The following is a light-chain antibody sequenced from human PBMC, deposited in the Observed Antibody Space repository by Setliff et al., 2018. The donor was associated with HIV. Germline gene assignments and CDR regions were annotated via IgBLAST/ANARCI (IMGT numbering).Light chain of an antibody. CDR2: EVT. Sequence: QSALTQPASVSGSPGQSITISCTGTSSDLGSYNLVSWYQQHPGKAPKLMIYEVTKRPSGVSNRFSGSKSGNTASLTISGLQVEDESDYYCCSYAHSSTVVFGGGTKVTVL. CDR1: SSDLGSYNL. J-gene: IGLJ2*01. CDR3: CSYAHSSTVV. V-gene: IGLV2-23*02.